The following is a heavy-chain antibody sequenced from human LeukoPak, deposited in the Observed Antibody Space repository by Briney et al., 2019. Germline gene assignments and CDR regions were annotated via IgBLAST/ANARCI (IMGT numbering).Heavy chain of an antibody. D-gene: IGHD6-13*01. J-gene: IGHJ6*02. Sequence: QPGGSLRLSCAASGFTFSSYAMHWVRQAPGKGLEWVAVISYDGSNKYYADSAKGRFTISRDNSKNTLYLQMNSLRAEDTAVYYCARDTSGSLYYYYGMDVWGQGTTVTVSS. CDR1: GFTFSSYA. V-gene: IGHV3-30-3*01. CDR2: ISYDGSNK. CDR3: ARDTSGSLYYYYGMDV.